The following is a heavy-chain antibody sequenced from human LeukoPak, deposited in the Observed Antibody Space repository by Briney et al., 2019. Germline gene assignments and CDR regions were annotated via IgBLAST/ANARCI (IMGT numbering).Heavy chain of an antibody. D-gene: IGHD6-19*01. CDR2: IYTSGST. CDR3: ARESTGYSSGWYVKYYYYMDV. V-gene: IGHV4-4*07. Sequence: SETLSLTCTVSGGSISSYYWSWLRQPAGKGLEWIGRIYTSGSTNYNPSLKSRVTMSVDTSKNQFSLKLSSVTAADTAVYYCARESTGYSSGWYVKYYYYMDVWGKGTTVTISS. CDR1: GGSISSYY. J-gene: IGHJ6*03.